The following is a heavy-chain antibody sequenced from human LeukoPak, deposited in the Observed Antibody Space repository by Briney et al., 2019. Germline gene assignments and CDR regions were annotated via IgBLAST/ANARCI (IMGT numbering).Heavy chain of an antibody. CDR3: ARDNFAPSGVKYFQL. V-gene: IGHV1-69*05. D-gene: IGHD3-16*02. J-gene: IGHJ1*01. CDR1: RGTLSPYG. CDR2: IIPKFGSA. Sequence: GASVKVSCKASRGTLSPYGIGWERQAPGQGLEWMGGIIPKFGSANYAQKFQDGLTLTTDESTSTAYMELSNLRSEDTAVYFCARDNFAPSGVKYFQLWGPGTLVTVSS.